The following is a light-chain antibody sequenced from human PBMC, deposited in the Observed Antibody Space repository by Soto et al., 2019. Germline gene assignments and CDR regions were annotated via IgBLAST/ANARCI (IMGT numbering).Light chain of an antibody. V-gene: IGKV4-1*01. CDR2: WAS. CDR3: QQYYSLPLT. Sequence: DIVMTQSPDSLAVSLGERATINCKSSQSLWYSSNNKEYLAWYQQKPGQSPKLLIYWASTRESGVPDRFSGSGSVTDFTLTISNLQAEDVAVYYCQQYYSLPLTFGAGTKWIS. J-gene: IGKJ3*01. CDR1: QSLWYSSNNKEY.